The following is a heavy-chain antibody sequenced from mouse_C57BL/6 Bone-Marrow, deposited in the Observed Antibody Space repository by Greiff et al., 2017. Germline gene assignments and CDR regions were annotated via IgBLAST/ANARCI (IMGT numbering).Heavy chain of an antibody. Sequence: QVQLQQPGAELVRPGSSVTLSCKASGYTFTSYWMDWVKQRPGQGLEWIGNIYPSDSETNYNQKFKDKATLTVDKSSSTAYMQLSSLTSEYSAVYYCSRRDVRGDYYALATRGQGASVTASS. V-gene: IGHV1-61*01. CDR1: GYTFTSYW. CDR3: SRRDVRGDYYALAT. CDR2: IYPSDSET. J-gene: IGHJ4*01.